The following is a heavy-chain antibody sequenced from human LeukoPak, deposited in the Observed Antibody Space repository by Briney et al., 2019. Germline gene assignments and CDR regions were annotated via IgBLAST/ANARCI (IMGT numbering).Heavy chain of an antibody. V-gene: IGHV1-8*01. CDR3: ARVGSMVRGVIGDYNWFDP. Sequence: GASVKVSCKASGYTFTSYDINWVRQATGQGLEWMGWMNPSSGNTGYAQKFQGRVTMTRNTSISTAYMELSSLRSEDTAVYYCARVGSMVRGVIGDYNWFDPWGQGTLVTVSS. CDR1: GYTFTSYD. CDR2: MNPSSGNT. J-gene: IGHJ5*02. D-gene: IGHD3-10*01.